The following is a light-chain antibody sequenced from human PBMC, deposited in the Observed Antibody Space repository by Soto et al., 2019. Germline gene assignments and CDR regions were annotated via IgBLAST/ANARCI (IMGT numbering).Light chain of an antibody. Sequence: EIVLTQSPATLSVSPWERVTLSCRARQSVGRHLAWYQQKPGQAPRLLIYGASTRATGIPARFSGSGSETEFTLPISSLQAEDSAVYVCQQYKNWPTWTFGQGTKVDIK. V-gene: IGKV3-15*01. CDR3: QQYKNWPTWT. J-gene: IGKJ1*01. CDR2: GAS. CDR1: QSVGRH.